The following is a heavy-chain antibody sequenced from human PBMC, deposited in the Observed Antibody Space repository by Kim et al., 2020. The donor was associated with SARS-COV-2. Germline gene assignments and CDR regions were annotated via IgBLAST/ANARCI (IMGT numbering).Heavy chain of an antibody. Sequence: GESLKISCNGSGYSFTSYWISWVRQMPGKGLEWMGRIDPSDSYTNYSPSFQGHVTISADKSISTAYLQWSSLKASDTAMYYCARQAVPALNYYYGMDVWGQGTTVTVSS. CDR3: ARQAVPALNYYYGMDV. CDR2: IDPSDSYT. J-gene: IGHJ6*02. CDR1: GYSFTSYW. D-gene: IGHD2-2*01. V-gene: IGHV5-10-1*01.